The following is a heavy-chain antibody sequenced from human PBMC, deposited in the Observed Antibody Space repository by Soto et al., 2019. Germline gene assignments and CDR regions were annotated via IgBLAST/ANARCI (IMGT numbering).Heavy chain of an antibody. J-gene: IGHJ6*02. CDR3: ARDVHKVTTFVHYYYGMDV. D-gene: IGHD2-21*02. CDR2: IYYSGST. Sequence: QVQLQESGPGLVKPSQTLSLTCTVSGGSISSGGYYWSWIRQHPGKGLEWIGYIYYSGSTYYNPSLKSRVTISVDTSKNQFSLKVSSVTAADTAVYYCARDVHKVTTFVHYYYGMDVWGQGTTVTVSS. V-gene: IGHV4-31*03. CDR1: GGSISSGGYY.